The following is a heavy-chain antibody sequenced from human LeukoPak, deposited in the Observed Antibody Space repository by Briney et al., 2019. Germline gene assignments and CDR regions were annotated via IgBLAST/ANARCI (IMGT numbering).Heavy chain of an antibody. CDR3: ARLYDYGDRDY. CDR1: GGSISTNAYY. CDR2: IYYSGST. Sequence: SETLSLTCTVSGGSISTNAYYWGWIRQPPGKGLQWIGSIYYSGSTYYNPSLKSRVTISVDTSKNQFSLKLSSVTAADTAVYYCARLYDYGDRDYWGQGTLVTVSS. D-gene: IGHD4-17*01. V-gene: IGHV4-39*07. J-gene: IGHJ4*02.